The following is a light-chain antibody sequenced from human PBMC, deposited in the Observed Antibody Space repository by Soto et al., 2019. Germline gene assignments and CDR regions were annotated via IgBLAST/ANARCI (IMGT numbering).Light chain of an antibody. CDR3: QQYGSSPHT. V-gene: IGKV3-20*01. CDR2: GAS. CDR1: QSVSSSY. J-gene: IGKJ2*01. Sequence: EIVLTQSPGTLSLSPGERATLSCRASQSVSSSYLAWYQHKPGQAPRLLIYGASSRATGIPDRFSGNGSGTDFTLTISRLDPDGFAVYYCQQYGSSPHTFGQGTKLEIK.